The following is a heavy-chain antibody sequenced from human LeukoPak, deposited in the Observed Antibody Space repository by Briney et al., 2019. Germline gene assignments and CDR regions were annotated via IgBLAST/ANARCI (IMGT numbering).Heavy chain of an antibody. CDR2: IYYCGTA. Sequence: PSQTLSLTCPVSGGSISSGGYHWSWIRQLTGKGLEWLGYIYYCGTASYNPSLKSRLTISLDKSENQFSLELSSVTAADKAVYYCARGSTGDKSNNWGQGTLVTVSS. J-gene: IGHJ4*02. D-gene: IGHD7-27*01. V-gene: IGHV4-31*03. CDR3: ARGSTGDKSNN. CDR1: GGSISSGGYH.